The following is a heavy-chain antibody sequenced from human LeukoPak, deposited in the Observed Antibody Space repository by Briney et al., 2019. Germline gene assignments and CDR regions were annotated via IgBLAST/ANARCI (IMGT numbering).Heavy chain of an antibody. D-gene: IGHD3-16*02. CDR1: GGSIGTYY. CDR3: ARHIGGGIEDMDV. Sequence: PSEPLSLTCTVSGGSIGTYYGSWIRQSPGKAREWIGYIYVTGTRYNPYLQSRVTISVDRSRNQFFLKMSSVTAADTAVYYCARHIGGGIEDMDVWGKGTKVIVSS. V-gene: IGHV4-59*08. J-gene: IGHJ6*03. CDR2: IYVTGT.